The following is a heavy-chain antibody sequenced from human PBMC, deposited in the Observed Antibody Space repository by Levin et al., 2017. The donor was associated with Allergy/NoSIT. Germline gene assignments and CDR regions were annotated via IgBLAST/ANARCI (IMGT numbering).Heavy chain of an antibody. Sequence: GGSLRLSCAASGFTFSTYGMHWVRQAPGKGLEWVAVISYDGSITYFADSVKGRFTISRDNSKNTLYLQMNSLRAEDTAVYYCAKDPRASASIAPGDSVGYYADYWGQGTLVAVSS. CDR1: GFTFSTYG. V-gene: IGHV3-30*18. J-gene: IGHJ4*02. CDR3: AKDPRASASIAPGDSVGYYADY. CDR2: ISYDGSIT. D-gene: IGHD6-13*01.